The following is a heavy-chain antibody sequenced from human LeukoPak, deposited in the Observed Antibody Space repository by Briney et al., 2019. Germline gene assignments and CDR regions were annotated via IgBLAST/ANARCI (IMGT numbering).Heavy chain of an antibody. CDR3: ARETYCGGDCYSELWFDL. CDR2: IIPILGIA. V-gene: IGHV1-69*04. D-gene: IGHD2-21*02. CDR1: GGTFSSYA. J-gene: IGHJ5*02. Sequence: SVKVSCKASGGTFSSYAISWVRQAPGQRLEWMGRIIPILGIANYAQKFQGRVTITADKSTSTAYMELSSLRSEDTAVYYCARETYCGGDCYSELWFDLWGQGTLVTVSS.